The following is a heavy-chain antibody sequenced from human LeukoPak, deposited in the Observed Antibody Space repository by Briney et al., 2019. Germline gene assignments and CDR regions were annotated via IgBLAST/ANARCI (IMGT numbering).Heavy chain of an antibody. CDR2: ISYDGINQ. J-gene: IGHJ4*02. CDR3: TLTTFGVVYYFDY. CDR1: GFTFSSYA. D-gene: IGHD1/OR15-1a*01. V-gene: IGHV3-30*04. Sequence: GGSLRLSCATSGFTFSSYAMHWVRQAPGKGLEWVALISYDGINQYYADSVKGRFIISRDNSKNTLYLQLNGLRLEDTAVYYCTLTTFGVVYYFDYWGQGTLVTVSS.